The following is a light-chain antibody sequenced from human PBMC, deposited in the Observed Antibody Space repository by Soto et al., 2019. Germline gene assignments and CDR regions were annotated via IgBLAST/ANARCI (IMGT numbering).Light chain of an antibody. CDR3: SSYAGSNNFDV. CDR2: EVF. J-gene: IGLJ1*01. Sequence: QSVLTQPPSASGSPGQSVTISCTGTSSDVGGYNYVSWYQQHPGKAPKLMIYEVFKRPSGVPDRFSGSKSGNTASLTVSGLQAEDEAEYYWSSYAGSNNFDVFGTGTKLTVL. V-gene: IGLV2-8*01. CDR1: SSDVGGYNY.